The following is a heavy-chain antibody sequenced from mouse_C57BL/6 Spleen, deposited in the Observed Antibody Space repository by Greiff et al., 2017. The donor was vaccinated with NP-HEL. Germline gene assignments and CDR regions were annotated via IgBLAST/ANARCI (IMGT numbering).Heavy chain of an antibody. V-gene: IGHV5-16*01. Sequence: DVHLVESEGGLVQPGSSMKLSCTASGFTFSDYYMAWVRQVPEKGLEWVANINYDGSSTYYLDSLKSRFIISRDNAKNILYLQMSSLKSEDTATYYCARGGYDYDDGGWFAYWGQGTLVTVSA. CDR3: ARGGYDYDDGGWFAY. J-gene: IGHJ3*01. CDR1: GFTFSDYY. CDR2: INYDGSST. D-gene: IGHD2-4*01.